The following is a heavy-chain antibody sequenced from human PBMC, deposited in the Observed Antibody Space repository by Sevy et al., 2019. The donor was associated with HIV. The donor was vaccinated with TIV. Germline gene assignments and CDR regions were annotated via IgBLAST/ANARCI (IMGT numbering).Heavy chain of an antibody. CDR3: AKDKGGTVVDYFDY. J-gene: IGHJ4*02. CDR1: GFTFSTYG. CDR2: ISSSGSST. V-gene: IGHV3-23*01. D-gene: IGHD2-15*01. Sequence: GGSLRLSCAASGFTFSTYGMSWVRQGPGKGLEWVSAISSSGSSTYYVDSVKGRFTISRDNSKNTLYLQMNSLRAEDAALYYCAKDKGGTVVDYFDYWGQGTLVTVSS.